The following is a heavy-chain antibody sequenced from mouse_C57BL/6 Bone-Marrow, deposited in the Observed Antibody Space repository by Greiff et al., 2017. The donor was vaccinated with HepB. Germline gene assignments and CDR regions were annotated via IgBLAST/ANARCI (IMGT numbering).Heavy chain of an antibody. J-gene: IGHJ2*01. CDR2: IDPSDSYT. Sequence: QVQLQQPGAELVKPGTSVKLSCKASGYTFTSYWMHWVKQRPGQGLEWIGVIDPSDSYTNYNQKFKGKATLTVDKSSSTAYMQLSSLTSEDSAVYYYARFLGPIDYWGRGTTLTVSS. CDR3: ARFLGPIDY. V-gene: IGHV1-69*02. D-gene: IGHD4-1*01. CDR1: GYTFTSYW.